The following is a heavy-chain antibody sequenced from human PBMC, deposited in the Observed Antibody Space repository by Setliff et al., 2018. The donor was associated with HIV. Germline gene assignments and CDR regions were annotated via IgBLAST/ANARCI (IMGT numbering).Heavy chain of an antibody. D-gene: IGHD2-2*01. CDR2: ISGSGSTI. CDR3: ARRAYCSSTTCFDF. CDR1: GFTFSSYE. J-gene: IGHJ4*02. V-gene: IGHV3-48*03. Sequence: GGSLRLSCAASGFTFSSYEMNWVRQAPGKGLEWVSYISGSGSTIYYADSVKVRFTISRDNSKNSLNLQMNSLRAEDTAVYYCARRAYCSSTTCFDFWGQGTLVTVSS.